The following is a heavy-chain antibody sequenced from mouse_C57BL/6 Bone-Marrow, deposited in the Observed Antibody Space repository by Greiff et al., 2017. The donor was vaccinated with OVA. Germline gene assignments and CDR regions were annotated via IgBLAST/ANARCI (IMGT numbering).Heavy chain of an antibody. CDR2: IDPENGDT. D-gene: IGHD3-2*02. CDR3: TSSGYTYFDY. J-gene: IGHJ2*01. V-gene: IGHV14-4*01. CDR1: GFNIKDDY. Sequence: VQLKESGAELVRPGASVKLSCTASGFNIKDDYMHWVKQRPEQGLEWIGWIDPENGDTEYASKFQGKATITADTSSNTAYLQLSSLTSEDTAVYYCTSSGYTYFDYWGQGTTLTVSS.